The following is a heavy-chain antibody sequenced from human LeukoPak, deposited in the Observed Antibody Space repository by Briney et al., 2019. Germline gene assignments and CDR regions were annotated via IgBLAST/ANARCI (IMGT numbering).Heavy chain of an antibody. D-gene: IGHD5-24*01. CDR1: GGSISSYY. Sequence: SETLSLTCTVSGGSISSYYWSWIRQPPGKGLEWVGYIYYSGSTNYNPSLKSRVTISVDTSKNQFSLKLSSVTAADTAVYYCARGGVGYNSFFDYWGQGTLVTVSS. V-gene: IGHV4-59*01. CDR2: IYYSGST. J-gene: IGHJ4*02. CDR3: ARGGVGYNSFFDY.